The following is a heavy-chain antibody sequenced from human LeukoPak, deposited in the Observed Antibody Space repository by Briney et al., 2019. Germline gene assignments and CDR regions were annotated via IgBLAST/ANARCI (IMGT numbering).Heavy chain of an antibody. Sequence: GGSLRLSCAASGFTFSSYSMNWVRQAPGKGLEWVSSISSSSSYIYYADSVKGRFTISRDNAKNSLYLQMNSLRAEDTAVYYCARPYGFSSGYYTGEGYFDYWGQGTLVTVSS. V-gene: IGHV3-21*01. CDR2: ISSSSSYI. D-gene: IGHD3-3*01. J-gene: IGHJ4*02. CDR1: GFTFSSYS. CDR3: ARPYGFSSGYYTGEGYFDY.